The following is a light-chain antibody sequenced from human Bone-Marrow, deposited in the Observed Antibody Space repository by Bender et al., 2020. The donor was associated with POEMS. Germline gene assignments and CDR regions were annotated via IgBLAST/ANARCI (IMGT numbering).Light chain of an antibody. Sequence: SYEVTQPPSVSVSPGQTASITCSGDDLGDKYVAWYQQKPGQSPVLVIYQDTKRPSGIPERFSASNSDNTATLTISRVEAGDEADYYCQAWDTYSVIFGGGTKLTVL. J-gene: IGLJ2*01. CDR1: DLGDKY. V-gene: IGLV3-1*01. CDR2: QDT. CDR3: QAWDTYSVI.